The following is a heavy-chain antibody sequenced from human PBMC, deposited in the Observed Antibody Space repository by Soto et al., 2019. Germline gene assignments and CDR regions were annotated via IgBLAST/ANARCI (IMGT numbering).Heavy chain of an antibody. J-gene: IGHJ6*02. CDR2: FNHSAST. CDR3: ARGRHYYYGMYV. V-gene: IGHV4-34*01. CDR1: VGSFGGYY. Sequence: SETLPLTCAVYVGSFGGYYWSWIRQPPGKGLDWIGEFNHSASTNYNPSLKIRVTISVDTSKNQFSLELSSVTAADTAVYYCARGRHYYYGMYVWGQGTTVTVSS.